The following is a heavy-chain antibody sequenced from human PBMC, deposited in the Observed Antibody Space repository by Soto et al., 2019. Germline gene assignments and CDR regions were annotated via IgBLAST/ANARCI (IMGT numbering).Heavy chain of an antibody. Sequence: QVQVVESGGGVVQTGRSLRLSCAASGFTFSSYAMYWVRQAPGKGLEWVAVISYDGTNKYYADSVKGRFTISRDNSKNTVYLQMDRLTTEDTALYYCAREVTSATDDAFDIWGQGTMVTVSS. V-gene: IGHV3-30-3*01. D-gene: IGHD2-21*02. CDR1: GFTFSSYA. CDR3: AREVTSATDDAFDI. J-gene: IGHJ3*02. CDR2: ISYDGTNK.